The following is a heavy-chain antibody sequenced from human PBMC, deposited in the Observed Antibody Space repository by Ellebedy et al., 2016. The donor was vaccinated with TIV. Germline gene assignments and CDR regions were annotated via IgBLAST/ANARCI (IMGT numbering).Heavy chain of an antibody. CDR3: ARVHYDILTGYYKDYYYYGMDV. D-gene: IGHD3-9*01. J-gene: IGHJ6*02. CDR1: GGSISSSNW. V-gene: IGHV4-4*02. CDR2: IYHSGST. Sequence: GSLRLSCAVSGGSISSSNWWSWVRQPPGKGLEWIGEIYHSGSTNYNPSLKSRVTISVDKSKNQFSLKLSSVTAAVTAVYYCARVHYDILTGYYKDYYYYGMDVWGQGTTVTVSS.